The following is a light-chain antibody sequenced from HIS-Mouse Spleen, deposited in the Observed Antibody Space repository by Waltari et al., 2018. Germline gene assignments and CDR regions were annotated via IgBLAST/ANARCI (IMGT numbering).Light chain of an antibody. V-gene: IGLV2-23*03. CDR3: CSYAGSSTFEV. Sequence: QSALTQPASVSGSPGQSITISCTGTSSDVGSYNLVSWYQQHPGKAPKLMIYGGSKRPSGGSNRFSGSKSGNTASLTISGLQAEDEADYYCCSYAGSSTFEVFGGGTKLTVL. CDR2: GGS. J-gene: IGLJ2*01. CDR1: SSDVGSYNL.